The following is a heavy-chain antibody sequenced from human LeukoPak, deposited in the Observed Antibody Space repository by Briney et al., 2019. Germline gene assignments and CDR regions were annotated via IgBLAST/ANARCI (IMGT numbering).Heavy chain of an antibody. J-gene: IGHJ4*02. CDR1: GFTVSSNY. Sequence: PGGSLRLSCAASGFTVSSNYMSWLRQAPGKGLEWVSVIYSGGSTYYADSVKGRFTISRDNSKNTLYLQMNSLRAEDTAVYYCARDPQVRPSATRYDSSGYYSYWGQGTLVTVSS. D-gene: IGHD3-22*01. CDR2: IYSGGST. V-gene: IGHV3-66*01. CDR3: ARDPQVRPSATRYDSSGYYSY.